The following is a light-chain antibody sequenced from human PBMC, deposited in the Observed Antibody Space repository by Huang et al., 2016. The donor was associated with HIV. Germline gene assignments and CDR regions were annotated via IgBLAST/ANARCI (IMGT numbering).Light chain of an antibody. CDR1: QAIGTY. CDR3: QQSYSALIT. Sequence: IQLTQSPTSLSASVGDIVAIACRASQAIGTYLNWFQQKPGRAPKLLISGASSLHTGVPSRFIGSGSGTEFTLTIRGLQFDDFATYFCQQSYSALITFGQGTRLEIK. CDR2: GAS. J-gene: IGKJ5*01. V-gene: IGKV1-39*01.